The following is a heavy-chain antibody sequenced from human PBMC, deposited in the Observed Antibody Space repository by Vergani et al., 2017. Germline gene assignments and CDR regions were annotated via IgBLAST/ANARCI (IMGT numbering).Heavy chain of an antibody. V-gene: IGHV4-4*09. Sequence: QVQLQESGPGLVKPSETLSLTCTVSGGSISSYYWSWIRQPPGKGLEWIGYIYTSGSTNYNPSLKSRVTISVDTSKNQFSLKLSSVTAADTAVYYCARHVYGMDVWGQGTTVTVSS. CDR2: IYTSGST. CDR1: GGSISSYY. CDR3: ARHVYGMDV. J-gene: IGHJ6*02.